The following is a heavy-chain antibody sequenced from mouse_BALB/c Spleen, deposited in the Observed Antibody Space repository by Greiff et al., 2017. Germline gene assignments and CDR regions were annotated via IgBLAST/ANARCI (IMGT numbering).Heavy chain of an antibody. CDR1: GYTFTSYY. D-gene: IGHD1-1*01. CDR2: INPSNGGT. V-gene: IGHV1S81*02. J-gene: IGHJ3*01. Sequence: VQLQQSGAELVKPGASVKLSCKASGYTFTSYYMYWVKQRPGQGLEWIGEINPSNGGTNFNEKFKSKATLTVDKSSSTAYMQLSSLTSEDSAVYYCTRDYYGSSLFAYWGQGTLVTVSA. CDR3: TRDYYGSSLFAY.